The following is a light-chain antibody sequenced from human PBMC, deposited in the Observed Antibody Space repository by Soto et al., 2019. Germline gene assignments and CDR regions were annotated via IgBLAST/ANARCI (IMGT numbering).Light chain of an antibody. CDR3: QQYDSFSVWT. V-gene: IGKV1-5*01. J-gene: IGKJ1*01. Sequence: SQMTQSPSTLSASVGDRVTITCRASQGISGWLAWYQQKAGKAPRLLIFDASSLMSGVPSRFSGSGYGTEFTLTINRLQPDDSATYYCQQYDSFSVWTFGQGTKVDIK. CDR1: QGISGW. CDR2: DAS.